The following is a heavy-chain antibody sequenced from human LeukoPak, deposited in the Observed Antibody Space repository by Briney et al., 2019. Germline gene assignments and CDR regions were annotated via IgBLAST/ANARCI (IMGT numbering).Heavy chain of an antibody. Sequence: SETLSLTCTVSGGSISSSSYSWGWIRQPPGKGLEWIGSIYYSGSTYYNPSLKSRVTISVDTSKNQFSLKLSSVTAADTAVYYCARGRRSIVVVPAARRGYYYMDVWGNGTTVTVSS. CDR3: ARGRRSIVVVPAARRGYYYMDV. V-gene: IGHV4-39*01. CDR2: IYYSGST. CDR1: GGSISSSSYS. J-gene: IGHJ6*03. D-gene: IGHD2-2*01.